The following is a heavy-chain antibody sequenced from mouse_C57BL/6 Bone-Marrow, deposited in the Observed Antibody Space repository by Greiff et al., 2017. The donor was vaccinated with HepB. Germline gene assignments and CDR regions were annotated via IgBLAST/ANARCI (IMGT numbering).Heavy chain of an antibody. CDR1: GYTFTSYW. J-gene: IGHJ1*03. V-gene: IGHV1-7*01. D-gene: IGHD1-1*01. CDR3: ARGTNFDGSGDCYFDV. CDR2: INPSSGYT. Sequence: QVQLQQSGAELAKPGASVKLSCKASGYTFTSYWMHWVKQRPGQGLEWIGYINPSSGYTKYNQKFKDKATLTADKSSSTAYMQLGSLTSEDSAVYYCARGTNFDGSGDCYFDVWCTGTTVTVSS.